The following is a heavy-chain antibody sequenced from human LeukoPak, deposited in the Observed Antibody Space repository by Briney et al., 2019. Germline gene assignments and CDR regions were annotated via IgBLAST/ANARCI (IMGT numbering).Heavy chain of an antibody. CDR2: IIPIFGTA. V-gene: IGHV1-69*05. CDR3: ARGRPGILDY. CDR1: GGTFSSYA. J-gene: IGHJ4*02. D-gene: IGHD1-14*01. Sequence: GASVKVSCKASGGTFSSYAISWVRQAPGQGLEWMGGIIPIFGTANYAQKFQGRVTITTDESTSTAYMELSSLRSEGTAVYYCARGRPGILDYWGRGTLVTVSS.